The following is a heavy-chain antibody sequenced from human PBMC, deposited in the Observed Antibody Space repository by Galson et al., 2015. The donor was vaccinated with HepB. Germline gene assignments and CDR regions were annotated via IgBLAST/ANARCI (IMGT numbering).Heavy chain of an antibody. CDR2: ITPSGDNT. J-gene: IGHJ4*02. D-gene: IGHD6-19*01. Sequence: SLRLSCAASGFTFSYYAMAWVRQAPGKGLEWTSAITPSGDNTYSADSMKGRFFISRDNSQNTLFLQMNSLRADESAIYFCAKVFPEKTDGWYRQALYYFDSWGQGTRVAVSS. CDR3: AKVFPEKTDGWYRQALYYFDS. V-gene: IGHV3-23*01. CDR1: GFTFSYYA.